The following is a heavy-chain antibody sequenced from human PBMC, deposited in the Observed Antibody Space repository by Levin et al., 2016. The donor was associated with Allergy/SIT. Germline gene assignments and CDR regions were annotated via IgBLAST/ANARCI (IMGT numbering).Heavy chain of an antibody. CDR2: ISWNSGSI. CDR3: AKGTVVLRDAFDI. V-gene: IGHV3-9*01. CDR1: GFTFDDYA. J-gene: IGHJ3*02. Sequence: SLKISCAASGFTFDDYAMHWVRQAPRKGLEWVSGISWNSGSIGYADSVKGRFTISRDNAKNSLYLQMNSLRAEDTALYYCAKGTVVLRDAFDIWGQGTMVTVSS. D-gene: IGHD4-23*01.